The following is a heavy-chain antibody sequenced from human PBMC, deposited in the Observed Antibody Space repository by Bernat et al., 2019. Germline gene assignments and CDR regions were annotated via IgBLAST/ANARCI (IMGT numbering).Heavy chain of an antibody. CDR1: GFTFSSYA. Sequence: EVQLLESGGGLVQPGGSLRLSCAASGFTFSSYAMSGVRQAPGKGLEWVSAISGSGDNAYYADSVQGRFTISRDNSKSTLYLQLNSLRDEDTAAYYCAKNRDYGDSKPDDFWGQGTLVTVSS. V-gene: IGHV3-23*01. CDR3: AKNRDYGDSKPDDF. J-gene: IGHJ4*02. D-gene: IGHD4-17*01. CDR2: ISGSGDNA.